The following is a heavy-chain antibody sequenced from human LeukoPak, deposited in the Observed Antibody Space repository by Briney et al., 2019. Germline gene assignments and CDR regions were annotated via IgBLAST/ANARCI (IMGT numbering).Heavy chain of an antibody. CDR2: ICGSGGST. Sequence: QPGGSLRLSCAASGFPFSSYAMSWVRQSPGKGLEWVSAICGSGGSTYYADSVKGRFTISRDNSKNTLYLQMNSLRAEDTAVYYCAKDSGIVVVPAAIPGDYWGQGTLVTVSS. CDR1: GFPFSSYA. V-gene: IGHV3-23*01. CDR3: AKDSGIVVVPAAIPGDY. J-gene: IGHJ4*02. D-gene: IGHD2-2*01.